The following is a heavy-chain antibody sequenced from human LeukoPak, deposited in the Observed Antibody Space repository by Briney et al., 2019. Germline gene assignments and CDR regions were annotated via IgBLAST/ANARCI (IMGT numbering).Heavy chain of an antibody. D-gene: IGHD3-22*01. J-gene: IGHJ4*02. Sequence: ASVKVSCKASGYTFTGYYMHWVRQAPGQGLEWMGRINPNSGGTNYAQKFQGRVTMTRDTSISTAYVELSRLRSDDTAVYYCARDLAGPYYYDSSGVDYWGQGTLVTVSS. CDR2: INPNSGGT. V-gene: IGHV1-2*06. CDR1: GYTFTGYY. CDR3: ARDLAGPYYYDSSGVDY.